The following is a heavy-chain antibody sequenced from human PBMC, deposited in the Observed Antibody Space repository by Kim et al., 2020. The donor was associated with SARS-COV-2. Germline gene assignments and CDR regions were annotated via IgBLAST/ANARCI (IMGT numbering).Heavy chain of an antibody. CDR2: ISYDGSNK. CDR3: AREPVNTMDRGCCYYGM. CDR1: GFTFSSYS. Sequence: GGSLRPSCAASGFTFSSYSMHWVRQAPGKGLEWVAVISYDGSNKYYADSVKGRFTISRDNAKNTLYLQMNSLRADDTAVYYCAREPVNTMDRGCCYYGM. J-gene: IGHJ6*01. V-gene: IGHV3-30-3*01. D-gene: IGHD3-10*01.